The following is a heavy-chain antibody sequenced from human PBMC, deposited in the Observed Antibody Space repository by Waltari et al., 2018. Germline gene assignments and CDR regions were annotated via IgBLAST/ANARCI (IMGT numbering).Heavy chain of an antibody. J-gene: IGHJ5*02. V-gene: IGHV4-39*07. D-gene: IGHD5-12*01. Sequence: QLQLQESGPGLVKPSETLSLTCSVSGGSISSSSYHWGWIRQSPGQGLEWIGTIDYSGSTYYNPSLKSRVTISVDTSKNQFSLELRPVTAADTAVYYCARLANKPGGWFDPWGQGTLVAVSS. CDR2: IDYSGST. CDR1: GGSISSSSYH. CDR3: ARLANKPGGWFDP.